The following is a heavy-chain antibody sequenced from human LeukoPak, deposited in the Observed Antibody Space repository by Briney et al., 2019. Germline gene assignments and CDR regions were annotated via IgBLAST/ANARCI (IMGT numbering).Heavy chain of an antibody. J-gene: IGHJ4*02. V-gene: IGHV3-9*01. CDR2: ISWNSGSI. D-gene: IGHD6-13*01. CDR1: GFTFDDYA. CDR3: AKDSSSSWYGGGFAY. Sequence: GRSLRLSCAASGFTFDDYAMHWVRQAPEKGLEWVSGISWNSGSIGYADSVKGRFTISRDNAKNSLYLQMNSLRAEDTALYYCAKDSSSSWYGGGFAYWGQGTLVTVSS.